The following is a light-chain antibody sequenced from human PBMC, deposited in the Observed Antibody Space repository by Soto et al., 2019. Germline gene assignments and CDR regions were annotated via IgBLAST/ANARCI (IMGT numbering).Light chain of an antibody. CDR1: QSISRN. CDR2: ASS. V-gene: IGKV1-39*01. CDR3: QQSYTTASIT. Sequence: DIQMTQSPSSLSASVGDRVTITCRASQSISRNLNWYQHKPGKAPKLRIYASSSLQNGVPSRFSGGGSGKEFTLSIISLQPEDFATYYCQQSYTTASITFGQGTRLEIK. J-gene: IGKJ5*01.